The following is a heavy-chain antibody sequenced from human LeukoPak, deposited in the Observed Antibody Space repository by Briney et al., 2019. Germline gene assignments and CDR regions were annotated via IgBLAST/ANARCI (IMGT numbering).Heavy chain of an antibody. CDR1: GGSISSSNW. Sequence: PSESLSLTCAVSGGSISSSNWWSWVRQPPGKGLEWIGEIYHSGSTNYNPSLKSRVTISVDKSKNQFSLKLSSVTAADTAVYYCAREPGGDILTRLRRYYYMDVWGKGTTVTVSS. J-gene: IGHJ6*03. D-gene: IGHD3-9*01. CDR2: IYHSGST. CDR3: AREPGGDILTRLRRYYYMDV. V-gene: IGHV4-4*02.